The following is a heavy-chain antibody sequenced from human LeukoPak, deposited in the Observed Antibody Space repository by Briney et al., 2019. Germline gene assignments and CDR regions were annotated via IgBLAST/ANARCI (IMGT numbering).Heavy chain of an antibody. J-gene: IGHJ4*02. CDR2: IKQDGSEK. CDR1: GFTFSSYW. CDR3: AREGSGVQFDY. D-gene: IGHD6-25*01. Sequence: GGSLRLSCAASGFTFSSYWMSGVSQAPGKGLEWVANIKQDGSEKYYVDSVKGRFTISRDNAKNSLYLQMNSLRAEDTAVYYCAREGSGVQFDYWGQGTLVTVSS. V-gene: IGHV3-7*03.